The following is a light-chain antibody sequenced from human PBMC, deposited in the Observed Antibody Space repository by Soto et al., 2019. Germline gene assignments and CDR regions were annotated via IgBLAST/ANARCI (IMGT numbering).Light chain of an antibody. CDR3: QQYNSYSVT. Sequence: DISMTQSPSTLAASPGERATITCRAGQSISRGLAWYQQKPGKAPKLLIDGVSSLKSGVPARFRGSGSGTECTLIISSPQPDDFEPYYCQQYNSYSVTFGQGTKVDIK. J-gene: IGKJ1*01. CDR1: QSISRG. CDR2: GVS. V-gene: IGKV1-5*01.